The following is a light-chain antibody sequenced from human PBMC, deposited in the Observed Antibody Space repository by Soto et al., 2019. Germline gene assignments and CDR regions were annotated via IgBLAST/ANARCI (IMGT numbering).Light chain of an antibody. CDR2: LDDSGNY. CDR1: SGHTRNI. V-gene: IGLV4-60*02. J-gene: IGLJ3*02. Sequence: QPVLTQSSSASASLGSSVKLTCTRSSGHTRNIIAWHQQQPGKAPRYLMKLDDSGNYNKGSGVPDRFSGSSSGADRYFTISNLQFEDEADYYCETWDTNARVFGGGTKVTVL. CDR3: ETWDTNARV.